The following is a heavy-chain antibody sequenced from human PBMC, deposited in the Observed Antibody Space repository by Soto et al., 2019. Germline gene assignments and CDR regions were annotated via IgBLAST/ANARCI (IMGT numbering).Heavy chain of an antibody. CDR3: AKTPRPAANGWFDP. J-gene: IGHJ5*02. Sequence: QLQLQESGPGLVKPSETLSLTCTVSGGSISSRSYYWGWIRQPPGKGLEWIGSIYYSGTTYYNPSLKSRVTMSVDTSRNHFSLRLSSLTAADTAVYYCAKTPRPAANGWFDPWGQGTLVTVSS. D-gene: IGHD2-2*01. CDR1: GGSISSRSYY. V-gene: IGHV4-39*02. CDR2: IYYSGTT.